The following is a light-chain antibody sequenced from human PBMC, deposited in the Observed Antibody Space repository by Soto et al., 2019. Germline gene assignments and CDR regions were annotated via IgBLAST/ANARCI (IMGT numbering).Light chain of an antibody. CDR3: QQSYSTTWT. Sequence: DIQMTQSPSTLSASVGDSVTITFRASQGIDSSFAWYQQKPGKAPKLLIYAASSLQSGVPSRFSGSGSETDFTLTISSLQPEDFATYSCQQSYSTTWTFGQGTKVDI. J-gene: IGKJ1*01. V-gene: IGKV1-39*01. CDR1: QGIDSS. CDR2: AAS.